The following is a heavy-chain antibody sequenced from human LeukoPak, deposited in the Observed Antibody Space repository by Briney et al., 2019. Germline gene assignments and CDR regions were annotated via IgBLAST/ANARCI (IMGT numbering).Heavy chain of an antibody. CDR2: ITPTFGTA. D-gene: IGHD3-22*01. CDR1: GGAFSSYA. V-gene: IGHV1-69*05. CDR3: ARAMGYYDSSGYRMGI. Sequence: GASVKVSCKASGGAFSSYAISWVRQAPGQGLEWMGRITPTFGTANYAQKFQGRVTITTDESTSTAYMELSSLRSEDTAVYYCARAMGYYDSSGYRMGIWGQGTLVTVSS. J-gene: IGHJ4*02.